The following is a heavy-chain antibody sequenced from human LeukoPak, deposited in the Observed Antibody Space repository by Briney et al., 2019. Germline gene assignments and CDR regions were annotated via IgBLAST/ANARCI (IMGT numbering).Heavy chain of an antibody. D-gene: IGHD2-15*01. V-gene: IGHV4-39*01. CDR2: IYYRGST. CDR1: GGSISRDSYY. Sequence: PSETLSLTCSVSGGSISRDSYYWAWIRQPPGKGLEYIGSIYYRGSTYHNPSLTSRVTISVDTSKSQFSLKLRSVTAADTAVYYCARLRYCTGGSCYGGSYYFDYWGQGTLVTVSS. J-gene: IGHJ4*02. CDR3: ARLRYCTGGSCYGGSYYFDY.